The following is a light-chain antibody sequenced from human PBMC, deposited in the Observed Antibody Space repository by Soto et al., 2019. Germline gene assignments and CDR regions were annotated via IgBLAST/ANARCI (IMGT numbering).Light chain of an antibody. V-gene: IGKV3-20*01. Sequence: EIVLAQSPGTLSLSPGERATLSCRASQSVTNSFLAWYQQKPVQAPRLLIYGASRRATGIPDRFTGSGSGTDFTLTISRLEPEDFAVYYCQQYVNSPWAFGQGTKVEI. J-gene: IGKJ1*01. CDR1: QSVTNSF. CDR3: QQYVNSPWA. CDR2: GAS.